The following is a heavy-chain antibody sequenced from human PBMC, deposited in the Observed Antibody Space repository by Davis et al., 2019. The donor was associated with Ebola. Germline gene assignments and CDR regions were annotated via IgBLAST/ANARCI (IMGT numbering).Heavy chain of an antibody. CDR3: ARDPLLSWEYYFDC. CDR2: IWYDGRNE. Sequence: GESLKISCAASGFTFSSYGMHWVRQAPGKGLEWVAGIWYDGRNEYYADSVQGRFTISRDNSKNILFLQLSSLRAEDTAVYYCARDPLLSWEYYFDCWGQGTLVTVSS. D-gene: IGHD2-2*01. J-gene: IGHJ4*02. CDR1: GFTFSSYG. V-gene: IGHV3-33*08.